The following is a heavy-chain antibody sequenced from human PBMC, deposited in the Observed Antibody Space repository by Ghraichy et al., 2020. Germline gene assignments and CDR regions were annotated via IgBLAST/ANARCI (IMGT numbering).Heavy chain of an antibody. CDR1: GYTFTSSD. V-gene: IGHV1-8*01. CDR3: ARWGTGTLESYYYYYGMDV. D-gene: IGHD1-7*01. CDR2: MNPNSGNT. J-gene: IGHJ6*02. Sequence: ASVKVSCKASGYTFTSSDINWVRQAPGQGLEWKGWMNPNSGNTGYAQKFQGRVTMTRNTSISTAYMELSSLRSEDTAVYYCARWGTGTLESYYYYYGMDVWGQGSTVTVSS.